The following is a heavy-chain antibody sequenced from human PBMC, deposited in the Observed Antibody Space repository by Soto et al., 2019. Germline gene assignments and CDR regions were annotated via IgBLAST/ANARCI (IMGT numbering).Heavy chain of an antibody. V-gene: IGHV3-7*01. CDR1: AFTISGYW. D-gene: IGHD3-10*01. CDR3: WTDQWGGAFDL. CDR2: IKEDGSVT. J-gene: IGHJ3*01. Sequence: GGSLRLSCANSAFTISGYWMKRARQTPGQGVEFVANIKEDGSVTNYVDSVKGRFTISRDNAKNSLYLQMNSLRAEDSAVSYCWTDQWGGAFDLWGQGTTVTVSS.